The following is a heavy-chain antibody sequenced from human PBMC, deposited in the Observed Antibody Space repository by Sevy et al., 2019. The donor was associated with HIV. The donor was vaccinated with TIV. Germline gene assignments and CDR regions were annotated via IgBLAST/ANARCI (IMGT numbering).Heavy chain of an antibody. CDR2: LSGSGDQI. CDR3: AKGGVYFPSENCFGL. J-gene: IGHJ5*02. V-gene: IGHV3-23*01. Sequence: GGSLRLSCAASGFRFRNYAMTWVRQSPGMGLEWVSSLSGSGDQIQYADSVKGRFTISRDNSKHTLYLQMNSLRAEDAGVYYCAKGGVYFPSENCFGLWGQGTLVTVSS. CDR1: GFRFRNYA. D-gene: IGHD3-10*01.